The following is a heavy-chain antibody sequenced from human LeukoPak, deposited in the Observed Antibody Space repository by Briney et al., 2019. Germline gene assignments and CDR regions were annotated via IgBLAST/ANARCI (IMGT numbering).Heavy chain of an antibody. CDR2: FDPEDGET. CDR3: ATDYYDSSGYDNFDY. CDR1: GYTLTELS. V-gene: IGHV1-24*01. J-gene: IGHJ4*02. Sequence: ASVKVSCKVSGYTLTELSMQWVRQAPGKGLEWMGGFDPEDGETIYAQKFQGRVTMTEDTSTDTAYMELSSLRSEDTAVYYCATDYYDSSGYDNFDYWGQGTLVTVSS. D-gene: IGHD3-22*01.